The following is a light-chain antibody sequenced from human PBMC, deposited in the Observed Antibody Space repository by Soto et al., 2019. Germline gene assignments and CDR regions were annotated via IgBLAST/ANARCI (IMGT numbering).Light chain of an antibody. Sequence: DIQMTQSPSTLSASVGDRVTITCRASQSISSWLAWYQQKPGKAPKLLIYDASSLESGVPSRFSCSGSGTEFTHTISSLQPDDFATYYRQQYTPRYTFGQGTKLEIK. CDR3: QQYTPRYT. CDR2: DAS. CDR1: QSISSW. J-gene: IGKJ2*01. V-gene: IGKV1-5*01.